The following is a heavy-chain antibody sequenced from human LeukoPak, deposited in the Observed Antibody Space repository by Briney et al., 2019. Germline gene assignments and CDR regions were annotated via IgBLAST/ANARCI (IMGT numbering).Heavy chain of an antibody. Sequence: PGGSLRLSCVASGVTFTRSAMHWVRQAPGKGLGWVAFIQYDGDNKYYADSVKGRFTISRDDSQNTLYLQMNSLTVEHTAVYYCAKRWDSTWSYFDLWGQGTLVTVSS. D-gene: IGHD1-26*01. CDR2: IQYDGDNK. CDR3: AKRWDSTWSYFDL. V-gene: IGHV3-30*02. CDR1: GVTFTRSA. J-gene: IGHJ4*02.